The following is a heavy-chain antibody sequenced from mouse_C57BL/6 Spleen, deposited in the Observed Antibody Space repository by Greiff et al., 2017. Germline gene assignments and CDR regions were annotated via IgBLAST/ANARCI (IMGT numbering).Heavy chain of an antibody. CDR1: GFTFSDYY. D-gene: IGHD3-2*02. CDR2: INYDGSST. V-gene: IGHV5-16*01. J-gene: IGHJ3*01. Sequence: EVKLMESEGGLVQPGSSMKLSCTASGFTFSDYYMAWVRQVPEKGLEWVANINYDGSSTYYLDSLKSRFIISRDNAKNILYLQMSSLKSEDTATYYCAREGGETAQAPFAYWGQGTLVTVSA. CDR3: AREGGETAQAPFAY.